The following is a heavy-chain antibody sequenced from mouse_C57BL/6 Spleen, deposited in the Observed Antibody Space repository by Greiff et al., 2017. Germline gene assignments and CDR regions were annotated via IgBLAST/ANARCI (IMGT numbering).Heavy chain of an antibody. J-gene: IGHJ4*01. V-gene: IGHV1-53*01. CDR3: ASEPDYDPYAMDY. D-gene: IGHD2-4*01. Sequence: VQLQQPGTELVKPGASVKLSCKASGYTFTSYWMHWVKQRPGQGLEWIGNINPSNGGTNYNEKFKSKATLTVDKSSRTAYMQLSSLTSEDSAVYYCASEPDYDPYAMDYWGQGTSVTVSS. CDR1: GYTFTSYW. CDR2: INPSNGGT.